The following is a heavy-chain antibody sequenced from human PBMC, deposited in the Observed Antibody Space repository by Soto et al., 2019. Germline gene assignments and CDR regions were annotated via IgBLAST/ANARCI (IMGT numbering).Heavy chain of an antibody. CDR2: INQSGST. D-gene: IGHD6-13*01. CDR1: GGSFSGYY. J-gene: IGHJ4*02. V-gene: IGHV4-34*01. CDR3: ARTYSSSWSPFDY. Sequence: QVQLQQWGAGLLKPSETLSLTCAVYGGSFSGYYWSWIRQPPGKGLEWIGEINQSGSTNYNPSLKSRVTISVDTSKNQFSLKLSSVPAADTAVYYCARTYSSSWSPFDYWCQGTLVTVSS.